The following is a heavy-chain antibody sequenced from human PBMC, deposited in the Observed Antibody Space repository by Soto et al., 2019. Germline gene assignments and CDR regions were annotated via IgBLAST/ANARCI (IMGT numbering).Heavy chain of an antibody. CDR2: IIPIFGIV. D-gene: IGHD3-10*01. J-gene: IGHJ6*02. CDR3: ARGFRGEYYYYGLDV. V-gene: IGHV1-69*01. CDR1: GGTFSTYA. Sequence: QVQLVQSGAEEKKPGSSVKVSCKTSGGTFSTYAINWVRQAPGQGLEWMGGIIPIFGIVNYAQKLQDRVTITADESTSTAYMELSSLRSEDTAVYYCARGFRGEYYYYGLDVWGQGTTVTVSS.